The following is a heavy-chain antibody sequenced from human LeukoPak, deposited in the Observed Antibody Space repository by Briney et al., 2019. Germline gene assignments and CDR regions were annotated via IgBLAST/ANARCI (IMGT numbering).Heavy chain of an antibody. CDR2: ISWNSGSI. Sequence: GGPLRLSCAASGFTFSSYAMSWVRQAPGKGLEWVSGISWNSGSIGYADSVKGRFTISRDNAKNSLYLQMNSLRAEDTALYYCAKGLRLGELSPYFDYWGQGTLVTVSS. V-gene: IGHV3-9*01. J-gene: IGHJ4*02. CDR3: AKGLRLGELSPYFDY. CDR1: GFTFSSYA. D-gene: IGHD3-16*02.